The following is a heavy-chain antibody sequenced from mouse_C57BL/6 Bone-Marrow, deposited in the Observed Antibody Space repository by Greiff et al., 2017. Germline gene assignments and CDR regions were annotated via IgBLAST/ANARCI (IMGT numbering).Heavy chain of an antibody. CDR1: GYSFTSYY. CDR2: IQPNSGST. J-gene: IGHJ4*01. Sequence: QVQLQQSGPELVKPGASVKISCKASGYSFTSYYIHWVKQRPGQGLEWIGMIQPNSGSTNYNEKFTSKATLTVDKSSSTAYMQLSSLTSEDSAVYYCARWNYYGSSYVDAMDYGGQGTSVTVSS. D-gene: IGHD1-1*01. CDR3: ARWNYYGSSYVDAMDY. V-gene: IGHV1-64*01.